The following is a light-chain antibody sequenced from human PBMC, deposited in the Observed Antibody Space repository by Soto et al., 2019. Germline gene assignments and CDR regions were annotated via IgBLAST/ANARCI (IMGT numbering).Light chain of an antibody. CDR2: EVS. CDR3: LSYTKMNTRV. J-gene: IGLJ3*02. Sequence: QSVLTQPASVSGSPGQSITISCTGTSSDVGGYDYVSWYQQYPGKAPKLMIFEVSNRPSGVSNRFSGSKSGNTASLTISGLQAEDEADYDCLSYTKMNTRVVGRGTKLTVL. V-gene: IGLV2-14*01. CDR1: SSDVGGYDY.